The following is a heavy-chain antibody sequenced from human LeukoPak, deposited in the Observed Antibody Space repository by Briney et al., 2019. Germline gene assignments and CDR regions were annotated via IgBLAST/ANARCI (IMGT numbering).Heavy chain of an antibody. CDR1: GGSISNYY. CDR2: IYYSGST. CDR3: ARTVVAAAGVNYYYYYGMDV. Sequence: PSETLSLTCTVSGGSISNYYWSWIRQPPGKGPEWIGYIYYSGSTNYNPSLKSRVTISVGTSKNQFSLKLSSVTAADTAVYYCARTVVAAAGVNYYYYYGMDVWGQGTTVTVSS. J-gene: IGHJ6*02. D-gene: IGHD6-13*01. V-gene: IGHV4-59*01.